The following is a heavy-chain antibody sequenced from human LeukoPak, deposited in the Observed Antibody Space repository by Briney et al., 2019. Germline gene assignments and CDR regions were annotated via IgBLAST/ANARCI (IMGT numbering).Heavy chain of an antibody. D-gene: IGHD3-9*01. CDR2: ISAYNGNT. J-gene: IGHJ4*02. CDR1: GYTFTSYG. V-gene: IGHV1-18*01. CDR3: ARGDDILTGYFRGFDY. Sequence: ASVKVSCKASGYTFTSYGMIWVRQAPGQGLEWMGWISAYNGNTNYAQKVQGRVTMTTDTSTTTAYMELRSLTSDDTAVYYCARGDDILTGYFRGFDYWGQGTLVTVSS.